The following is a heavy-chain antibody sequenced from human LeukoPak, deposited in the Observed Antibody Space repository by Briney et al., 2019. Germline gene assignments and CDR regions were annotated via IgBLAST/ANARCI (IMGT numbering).Heavy chain of an antibody. CDR2: MNPNSGNT. V-gene: IGHV1-8*01. Sequence: ASVKVSCKASGYTFISYDINWVRQATGQGLEWMGWMNPNSGNTGSAQRFQGRVTMTRDTSINTAYMEPSSLRSEDTAVYFCARNNYGGHDAFDIWGQGTLVTVSS. CDR1: GYTFISYD. D-gene: IGHD4-11*01. CDR3: ARNNYGGHDAFDI. J-gene: IGHJ3*02.